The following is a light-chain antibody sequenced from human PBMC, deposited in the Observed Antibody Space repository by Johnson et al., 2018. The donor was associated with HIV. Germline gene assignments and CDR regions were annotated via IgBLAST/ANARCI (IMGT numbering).Light chain of an antibody. CDR2: EDY. Sequence: QSVLTQPPSVSAAPGQTVTISCSGSSSNVGSSFVSWYRQVPGAAPRLLIYEDYKRPSGIPDRFSASKSGTSATLGITGLQTGDEADYYCGTWASSLSAYVFGTGTKVTVL. CDR3: GTWASSLSAYV. J-gene: IGLJ1*01. CDR1: SSNVGSSF. V-gene: IGLV1-51*02.